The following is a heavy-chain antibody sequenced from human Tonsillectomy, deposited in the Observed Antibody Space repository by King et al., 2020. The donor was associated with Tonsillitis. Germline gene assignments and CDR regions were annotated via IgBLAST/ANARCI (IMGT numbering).Heavy chain of an antibody. CDR2: ISYSGST. J-gene: IGHJ4*02. D-gene: IGHD1-26*01. Sequence: VQLQESGPGLVKPSQTLSLTCTVSGGSISSGGYYCSWIRQHPGKGLEWIGYISYSGSTYYNPSLNSRVTISVDTSKNQFSLKLSSVTAADTAVYYCARTNQWEERFFDYWGQGTLVTVSS. CDR1: GGSISSGGYY. CDR3: ARTNQWEERFFDY. V-gene: IGHV4-31*03.